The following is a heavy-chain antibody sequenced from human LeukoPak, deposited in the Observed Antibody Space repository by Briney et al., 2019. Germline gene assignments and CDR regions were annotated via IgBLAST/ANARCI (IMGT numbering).Heavy chain of an antibody. V-gene: IGHV3-74*01. CDR3: ARATDGDYVPY. D-gene: IGHD4-17*01. J-gene: IGHJ4*02. Sequence: GGSLRLSCVASGFTFSSHWMHWVRQGPGKGLVWVSRINSDGSDISYADSVKGRFTISRDNAKNTLYLQMNSLRAEDTAVYYCARATDGDYVPYWGQGTLVTVSS. CDR1: GFTFSSHW. CDR2: INSDGSDI.